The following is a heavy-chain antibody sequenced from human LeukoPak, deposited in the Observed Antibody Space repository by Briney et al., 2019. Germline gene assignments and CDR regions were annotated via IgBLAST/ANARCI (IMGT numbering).Heavy chain of an antibody. J-gene: IGHJ3*02. CDR2: ISGRGGST. D-gene: IGHD3-22*01. CDR3: AKDLNTFYDSSGYSLDAFDI. V-gene: IGHV3-23*01. CDR1: GFTFSSYA. Sequence: GGCLRLSCAACGFTFSSYAMSWGRQAPGKGREWGSGISGRGGSTYYADSVKGRFTISRDNSKNTLYMQMNSPRAEDTAVYYCAKDLNTFYDSSGYSLDAFDIWGQGTMVTVSS.